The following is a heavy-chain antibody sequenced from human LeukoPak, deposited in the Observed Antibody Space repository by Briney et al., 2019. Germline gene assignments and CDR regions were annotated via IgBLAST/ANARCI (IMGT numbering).Heavy chain of an antibody. D-gene: IGHD6-6*01. Sequence: ASVKVSCKASGYTFTNYGINWVRQAPGQGLEWMGWISAYNGNTNYAQKVQGRVTMTTDTSTSTAYMELRSLRSDDTAMYYCAREPYVYSRSPDDAFDIWGRGTLVTVSS. CDR2: ISAYNGNT. J-gene: IGHJ3*02. CDR3: AREPYVYSRSPDDAFDI. V-gene: IGHV1-18*01. CDR1: GYTFTNYG.